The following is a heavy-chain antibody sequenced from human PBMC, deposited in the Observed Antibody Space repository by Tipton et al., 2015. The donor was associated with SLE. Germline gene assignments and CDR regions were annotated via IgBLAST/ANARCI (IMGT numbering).Heavy chain of an antibody. CDR2: IYVSGST. D-gene: IGHD6-13*01. Sequence: TLSLTCTVSGGSISSGFYYWSWIRQPAGKGLEWIGRIYVSGSTNYNPSLKSRVTISVDTSQNQFSLRLSSVTAAGAAVYYCARESVAAAGIDYWGQGTLVAVSS. J-gene: IGHJ4*02. CDR3: ARESVAAAGIDY. V-gene: IGHV4-61*02. CDR1: GGSISSGFYY.